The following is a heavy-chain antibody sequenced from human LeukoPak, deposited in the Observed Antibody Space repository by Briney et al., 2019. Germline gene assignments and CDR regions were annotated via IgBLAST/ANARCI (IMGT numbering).Heavy chain of an antibody. CDR2: INPNGAYT. CDR1: GYIFINYY. J-gene: IGHJ4*02. D-gene: IGHD3-22*01. V-gene: IGHV1-46*01. Sequence: ASVRVSCKASGYIFINYYIHWVRQAPGQGLEWMGLINPNGAYTTNAQKFQGRVTVTRDTSTSTVYMELSSLRSDDTAVYYCARDRDSSGRYYFDHWGQGSLVTVSS. CDR3: ARDRDSSGRYYFDH.